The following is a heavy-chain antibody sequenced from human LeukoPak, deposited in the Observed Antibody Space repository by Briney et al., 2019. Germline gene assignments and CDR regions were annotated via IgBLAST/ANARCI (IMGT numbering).Heavy chain of an antibody. J-gene: IGHJ4*02. V-gene: IGHV1-46*01. Sequence: ASVKVSCKASGYTFTSYYMHWVRQAPGQGLEWMGIINPSGGSTSYAQKFQGRVTMTRDTSTSTVYMELSSLRSEDTAVYYCAMPGDYHDSSGYYSQVDYWGQGTLVTVSS. CDR2: INPSGGST. CDR3: AMPGDYHDSSGYYSQVDY. CDR1: GYTFTSYY. D-gene: IGHD3-22*01.